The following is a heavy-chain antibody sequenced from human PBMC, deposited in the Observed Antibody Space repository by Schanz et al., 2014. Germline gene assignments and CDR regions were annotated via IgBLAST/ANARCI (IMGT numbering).Heavy chain of an antibody. V-gene: IGHV1-46*01. CDR2: INPSGGGT. CDR3: ARGYGDSPTDF. J-gene: IGHJ4*02. D-gene: IGHD4-17*01. CDR1: GYTFVSYS. Sequence: QVQLVQSGAEVKKPGASVKVSCKASGYTFVSYSMHWVRQAPGQGLEWMGIINPSGGGTSYALRFQGRVTMTRDTSTSTVYMELSSLRSEDTAVHYCARGYGDSPTDFWGQGTLVTVSS.